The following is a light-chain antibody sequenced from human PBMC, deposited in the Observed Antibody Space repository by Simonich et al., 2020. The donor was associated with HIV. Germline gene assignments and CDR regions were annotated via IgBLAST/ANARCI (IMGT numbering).Light chain of an antibody. J-gene: IGKJ3*01. CDR2: DAS. V-gene: IGKV3-15*01. CDR1: QSVSSN. CDR3: QHYNNWLFT. Sequence: EVVMTQSPATLSVSPGERATLSCRASQSVSSNLAWYQQKPGQAPRLRIYDASTRATGIPARFSGSGSGTEFTLTISSMQSEDFALYYCQHYNNWLFTFGPGTKVDVK.